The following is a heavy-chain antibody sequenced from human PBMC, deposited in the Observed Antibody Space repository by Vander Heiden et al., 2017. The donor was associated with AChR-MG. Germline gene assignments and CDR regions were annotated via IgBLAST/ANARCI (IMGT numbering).Heavy chain of an antibody. CDR1: GGSFSGYY. CDR2: INHSGST. J-gene: IGHJ4*02. V-gene: IGHV4-34*01. CDR3: ARGVAAHPIDY. D-gene: IGHD6-13*01. Sequence: QVQLQQWGAGLSKPSETLSLTCAVYGGSFSGYYWSWIRQPPGKGLEWIGEINHSGSTNYNPSLKSRVTISVDTSKNQFSLKLSSVTAADTAVYYCARGVAAHPIDYWGQGTLVTVSS.